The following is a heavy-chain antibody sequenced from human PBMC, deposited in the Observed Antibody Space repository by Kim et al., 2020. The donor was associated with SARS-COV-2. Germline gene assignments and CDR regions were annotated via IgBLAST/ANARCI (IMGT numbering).Heavy chain of an antibody. Sequence: GGSLRLSCAASGFTFSSYWMHWVRQAPGKGLVWVSCINSDGSSTSYADSVKGRFTISRDNAKNTLYLQMNSLRAEDTAVYYCASLGGGRNYCYMDVWGQGTTVTVSS. J-gene: IGHJ6*03. CDR3: ASLGGGRNYCYMDV. D-gene: IGHD2-15*01. CDR2: INSDGSST. CDR1: GFTFSSYW. V-gene: IGHV3-74*01.